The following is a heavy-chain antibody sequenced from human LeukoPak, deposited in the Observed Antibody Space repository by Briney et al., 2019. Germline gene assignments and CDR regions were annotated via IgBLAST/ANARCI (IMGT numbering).Heavy chain of an antibody. CDR3: ATWSAAGSFDY. V-gene: IGHV3-74*03. J-gene: IGHJ4*02. Sequence: PGGSLRHSCAASGFPFSTYWMPWVRQAPGKGLVWVSRINRDGSGTAYGDSVKGRFTISRDNAKNPLYLKMNSLRSEDTAVYYCATWSAAGSFDYWGQGTLVTVSS. CDR2: INRDGSGT. CDR1: GFPFSTYW. D-gene: IGHD6-13*01.